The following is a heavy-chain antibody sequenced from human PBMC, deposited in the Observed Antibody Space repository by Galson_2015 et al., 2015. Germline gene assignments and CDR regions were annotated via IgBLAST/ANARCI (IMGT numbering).Heavy chain of an antibody. CDR2: ISGSGGRT. Sequence: SLRLSCAASGFTFKNYAMNWVRQAPGQGPEWVASISGSGGRTYYADSVKGRFTVSRDNSKNTLYLQVTSLIAEDRAIYYCAKDQTADDFVNYAMDVWGQGTTVTVSS. D-gene: IGHD6-13*01. V-gene: IGHV3-23*01. J-gene: IGHJ6*02. CDR1: GFTFKNYA. CDR3: AKDQTADDFVNYAMDV.